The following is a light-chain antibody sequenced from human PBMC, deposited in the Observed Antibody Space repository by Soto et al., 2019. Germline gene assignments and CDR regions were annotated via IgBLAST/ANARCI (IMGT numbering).Light chain of an antibody. J-gene: IGLJ1*01. V-gene: IGLV2-14*03. Sequence: QSALTQPASVSGSPGQSITISCTGTSSDVGGYNYVSWYQQHPGKAPKLMIYDVGYRPSGVSNRFSGSKSGNTASLTIFGLQAEDEADYYCSSYTSSSTFVFGTGTKLTVL. CDR3: SSYTSSSTFV. CDR2: DVG. CDR1: SSDVGGYNY.